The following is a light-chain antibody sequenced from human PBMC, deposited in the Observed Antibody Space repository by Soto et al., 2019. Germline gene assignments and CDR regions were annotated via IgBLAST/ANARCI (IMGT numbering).Light chain of an antibody. CDR2: GAS. J-gene: IGKJ2*01. CDR3: QQYNNWRVKKYT. Sequence: EIVMTQSPATLSVSPGERATLSCRASQSVSSNLAWYQHKPGQAPRLLIYGASTRATGIPARFSASGSSTEFSLTISSLKSDDSVVYYCQQYNNWRVKKYTFGKGTKLEIK. CDR1: QSVSSN. V-gene: IGKV3-15*01.